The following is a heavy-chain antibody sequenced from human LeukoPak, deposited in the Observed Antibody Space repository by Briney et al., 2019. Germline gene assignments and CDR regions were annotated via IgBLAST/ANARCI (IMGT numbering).Heavy chain of an antibody. CDR3: ARGSPGY. J-gene: IGHJ4*02. CDR1: GFTFSNYE. V-gene: IGHV3-48*03. CDR2: ITSTGNTI. Sequence: PGGALRLSCAASGFTFSNYEMNWVRQAPGKGLEWVSYITSTGNTIYYANSVKGRFTISRDNAKNPLYLQMNSLRAEDTAVYYCARGSPGYWGQGTLVTVSS.